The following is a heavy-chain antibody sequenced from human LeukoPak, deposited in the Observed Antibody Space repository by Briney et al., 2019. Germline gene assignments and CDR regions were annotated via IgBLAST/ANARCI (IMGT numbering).Heavy chain of an antibody. CDR1: GGSISSGSYY. Sequence: SETLSLTCTVSGGSISSGSYYWSWIRQPAGKGLEWIGRIYTSGSTNYNPSLKSRVTISVDTSKNEFSLKLTSVTAADTAVYYCAREANYYGSGSYFEGTFDYWGQPSQATVSS. CDR2: IYTSGST. V-gene: IGHV4-61*02. CDR3: AREANYYGSGSYFEGTFDY. J-gene: IGHJ4*02. D-gene: IGHD3-10*01.